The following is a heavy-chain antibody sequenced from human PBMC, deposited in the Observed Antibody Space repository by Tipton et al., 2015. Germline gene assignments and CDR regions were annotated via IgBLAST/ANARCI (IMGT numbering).Heavy chain of an antibody. CDR3: ARGPRSADYFDY. Sequence: TLSLTCTVYGASFSGYYWSWIRQPPGEGLEWIGEIDHSGSTNYNPSLKSRATISIDTSRNEFYLKMTSVTAADTAGYYCARGPRSADYFDYWGQGSLVTVSS. CDR2: IDHSGST. CDR1: GASFSGYY. V-gene: IGHV4-34*01. J-gene: IGHJ4*02.